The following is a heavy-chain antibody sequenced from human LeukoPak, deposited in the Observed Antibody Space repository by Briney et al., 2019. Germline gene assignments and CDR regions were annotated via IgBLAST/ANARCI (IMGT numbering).Heavy chain of an antibody. CDR2: IYYSGTT. CDR1: GGSISNYY. CDR3: AREDPQTTVPEGMDV. J-gene: IGHJ6*02. D-gene: IGHD4-17*01. V-gene: IGHV4-59*01. Sequence: SETLSLTCTVSGGSISNYYWSWIRQSPGKGLEWIGYIYYSGTTNSNPSLKSRVTISVDTSKSQFSLQLRFVTAADTAVYYCAREDPQTTVPEGMDVWGQGTTVIVSS.